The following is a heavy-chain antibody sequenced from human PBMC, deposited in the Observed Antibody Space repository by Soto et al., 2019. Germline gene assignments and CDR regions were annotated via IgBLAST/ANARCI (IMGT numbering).Heavy chain of an antibody. V-gene: IGHV1-69*06. CDR1: GGTLSDHS. D-gene: IGHD3-10*01. CDR3: ARGVYGSGNYYTGPSAFDI. J-gene: IGHJ3*02. CDR2: TIPVFNTA. Sequence: SVKVSCKASGGTLSDHSVSWLRQAPGQGLEWMGGTIPVFNTAKYAQKFQGRVTITADKFTDIAYMELSGLRSEDTAFYYCARGVYGSGNYYTGPSAFDIWGQGTMVTVSS.